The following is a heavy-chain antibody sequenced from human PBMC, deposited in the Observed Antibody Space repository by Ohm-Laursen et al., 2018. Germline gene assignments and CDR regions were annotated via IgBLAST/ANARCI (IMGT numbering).Heavy chain of an antibody. J-gene: IGHJ4*02. CDR2: INPNSGGT. CDR3: ARISGSYSNPFDY. V-gene: IGHV1-2*02. CDR1: GYTFTSYG. Sequence: SVKASCKASGYTFTSYGISWVRQAPGQGLEWMGWINPNSGGTNYAQKFQGRVTMTRDTSISTAYMELSRLRSDDTAVYYCARISGSYSNPFDYWGQGTLVTVSS. D-gene: IGHD1-26*01.